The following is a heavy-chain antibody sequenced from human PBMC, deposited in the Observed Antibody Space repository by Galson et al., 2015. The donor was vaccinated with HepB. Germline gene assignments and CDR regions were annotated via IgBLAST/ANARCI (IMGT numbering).Heavy chain of an antibody. V-gene: IGHV3-33*06. J-gene: IGHJ4*02. D-gene: IGHD6-19*01. CDR3: AKPMFSSGGYCDS. CDR2: IWYDGTIQ. Sequence: SLRLSCAASGFMFHNYAIHWVRQAPGKGLEWVAIIWYDGTIQYYADSVKGRLIVSRDNPKNTVYLQMNGLRVEDTAIYYCAKPMFSSGGYCDSRGQGTLVTVSS. CDR1: GFMFHNYA.